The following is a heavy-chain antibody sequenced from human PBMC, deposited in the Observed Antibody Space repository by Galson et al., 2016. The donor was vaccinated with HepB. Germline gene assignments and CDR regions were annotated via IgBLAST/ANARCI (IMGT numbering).Heavy chain of an antibody. CDR1: GFTFRKYA. Sequence: SLRLSCAASGFTFRKYAMSWVRQAPGKGLEWVSGIRGDGGSTYYADSVKGRFTISRDNSKSTLYLQMNSLRVEDTAVYYCARGKAVTGSDPLDPWGQGTLVTVSS. J-gene: IGHJ5*02. D-gene: IGHD6-19*01. V-gene: IGHV3-23*01. CDR3: ARGKAVTGSDPLDP. CDR2: IRGDGGST.